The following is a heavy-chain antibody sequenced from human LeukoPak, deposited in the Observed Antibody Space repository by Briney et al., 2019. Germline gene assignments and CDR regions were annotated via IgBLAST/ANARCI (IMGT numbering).Heavy chain of an antibody. CDR2: ISSSSSTI. J-gene: IGHJ4*02. CDR3: ARGAYERRY. Sequence: GGSLRLSCAASGFTFSSYSMNWVRQAPGKGLEWVSYISSSSSTIYYADSVKGRFTISRDNSKNTLYLQMGSLRAEDTAVYYCARGAYERRYWGQGTLVTVSS. CDR1: GFTFSSYS. D-gene: IGHD3-22*01. V-gene: IGHV3-48*01.